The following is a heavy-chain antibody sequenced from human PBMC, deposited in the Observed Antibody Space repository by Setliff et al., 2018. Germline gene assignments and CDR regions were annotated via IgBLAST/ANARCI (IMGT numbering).Heavy chain of an antibody. J-gene: IGHJ3*02. CDR1: GFTFDDYG. Sequence: PGGSVRLSCAASGFTFDDYGMSWVRQAPGKGLEWVSGIKWSGASTGYADSVKGRFTISRDNAKNSLYLQMNSLRAEDTAVYYCARGRAYYDSSGYAAFDIWGQGTMVTVS. D-gene: IGHD3-22*01. CDR2: IKWSGAST. V-gene: IGHV3-20*04. CDR3: ARGRAYYDSSGYAAFDI.